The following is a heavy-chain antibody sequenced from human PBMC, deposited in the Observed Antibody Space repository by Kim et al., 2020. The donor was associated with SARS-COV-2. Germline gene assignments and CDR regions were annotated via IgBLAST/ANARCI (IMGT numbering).Heavy chain of an antibody. CDR2: IYYSGST. D-gene: IGHD3-10*01. V-gene: IGHV4-31*03. Sequence: SETLSLTCTVSGGSISSGGYYWSWIRQHPGKGLEWIGYIYYSGSTYYNPSLKSRVTISVDTSKNQFSLKLSSVTAADTAVYYCARDRGGFGELLDYYYGMDVWGQGTTVTVSS. CDR1: GGSISSGGYY. J-gene: IGHJ6*02. CDR3: ARDRGGFGELLDYYYGMDV.